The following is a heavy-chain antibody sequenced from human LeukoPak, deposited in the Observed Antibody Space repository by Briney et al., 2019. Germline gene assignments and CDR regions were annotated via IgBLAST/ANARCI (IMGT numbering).Heavy chain of an antibody. CDR1: GYTFTSYG. V-gene: IGHV1-18*01. D-gene: IGHD3-10*01. CDR3: ARGMGYYGSGSYLWFDP. CDR2: ISAYNGNT. J-gene: IGHJ5*02. Sequence: GASVKVSCKASGYTFTSYGISWVRQAPGQGLEWMGWISAYNGNTNYAQELQGRVTMTTDTSTSTAYMELRSLRSDDTAVYYCARGMGYYGSGSYLWFDPWGQGTLVTVSS.